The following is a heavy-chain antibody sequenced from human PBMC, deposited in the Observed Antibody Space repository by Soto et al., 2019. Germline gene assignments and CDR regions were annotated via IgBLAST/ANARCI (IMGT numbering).Heavy chain of an antibody. CDR3: ARVAHQSLDY. CDR1: GYTFTNYH. V-gene: IGHV1-46*01. J-gene: IGHJ4*02. D-gene: IGHD5-12*01. Sequence: ASVNVSCKTSGYTFTNYHIHWVRQAPGQGLELLGIINPSDGGTGYAQKFQGRVTMTRXXXXXXVXMXMXXXXSEDTAVYYCARVAHQSLDYWGLGTLVTVSS. CDR2: INPSDGGT.